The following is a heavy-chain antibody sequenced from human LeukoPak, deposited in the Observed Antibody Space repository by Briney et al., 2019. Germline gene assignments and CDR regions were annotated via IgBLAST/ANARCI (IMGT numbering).Heavy chain of an antibody. Sequence: PGGSLRLSREVSGFTFSSYAMNWVRQVPGRGLEWIAYMTASSVTFYYADSVRGRFTISRDNAKNSLFLQMDSLTVEDTAVYYCARSLTGYDPLSAFWGHGTLVTVSS. CDR2: MTASSVTF. CDR1: GFTFSSYA. CDR3: ARSLTGYDPLSAF. V-gene: IGHV3-48*03. J-gene: IGHJ4*01. D-gene: IGHD3-9*01.